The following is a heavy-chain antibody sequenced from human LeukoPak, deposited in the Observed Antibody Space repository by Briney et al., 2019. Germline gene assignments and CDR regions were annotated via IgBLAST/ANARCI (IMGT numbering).Heavy chain of an antibody. CDR1: GGSISSYY. V-gene: IGHV4-4*07. J-gene: IGHJ5*02. CDR2: IYTSGST. D-gene: IGHD3-3*01. CDR3: ARDTGITIFGVVPDDNWFDP. Sequence: PSETLSLTCTVSGGSISSYYWSWIRQPAGKGLEWIGRIYTSGSTNYNPSLKSRVTMSVDTSKNQFSLKLSSVTAADTAVYYCARDTGITIFGVVPDDNWFDPWGQGTLVTASS.